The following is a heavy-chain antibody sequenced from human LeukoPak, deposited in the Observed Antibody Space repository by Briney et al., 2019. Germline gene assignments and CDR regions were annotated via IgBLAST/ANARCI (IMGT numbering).Heavy chain of an antibody. CDR3: ARGAPERISSSTNYYFDY. V-gene: IGHV3-30-3*01. CDR2: ISYDGNNK. D-gene: IGHD6-6*01. Sequence: GGSLRLSCAASGFTFSSYAMYGVRQARGKGVEWGAVISYDGNNKYYADSVKGRFTISRDDSKNTLSLQMNSLRAEDTAVYYCARGAPERISSSTNYYFDYWGQGTLVTVSS. CDR1: GFTFSSYA. J-gene: IGHJ4*02.